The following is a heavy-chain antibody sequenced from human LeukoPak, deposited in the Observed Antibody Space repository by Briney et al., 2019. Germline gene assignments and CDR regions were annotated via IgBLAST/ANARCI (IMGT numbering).Heavy chain of an antibody. CDR2: INPNSGGT. CDR3: AILGVGYCSGGSCYPDYYFDY. J-gene: IGHJ4*02. CDR1: GYTFTGYY. Sequence: ASVKVSCKASGYTFTGYYMHWVRQAPRQGLEWMGWINPNSGGTNYAQKFQGRVTMTRDTSISTAYMELSRLRSDDTAVYYCAILGVGYCSGGSCYPDYYFDYWGQGTLVTVSS. V-gene: IGHV1-2*02. D-gene: IGHD2-15*01.